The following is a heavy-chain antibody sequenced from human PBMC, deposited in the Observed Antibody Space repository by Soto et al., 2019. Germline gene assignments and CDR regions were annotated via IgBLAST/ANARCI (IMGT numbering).Heavy chain of an antibody. V-gene: IGHV4-59*08. Sequence: QVQLQESGPGLVKPSETLSLTCTVSGGSISSYSWTWIRQPPGKGLEWIGYIYDTVNIKYNPSLKRRVTMSVDTSKNQFSLKLSSVTAADTAVYYCARHSNNSPSLPLDFWGQGTLVTVSS. D-gene: IGHD1-1*01. CDR1: GGSISSYS. J-gene: IGHJ4*02. CDR3: ARHSNNSPSLPLDF. CDR2: IYDTVNI.